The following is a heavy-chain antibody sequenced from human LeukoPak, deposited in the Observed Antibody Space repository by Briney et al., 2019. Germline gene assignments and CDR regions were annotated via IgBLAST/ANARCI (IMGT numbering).Heavy chain of an antibody. J-gene: IGHJ1*01. D-gene: IGHD4-17*01. V-gene: IGHV1-69*04. CDR2: IIPNLGIA. CDR1: GGTFSSYA. CDR3: ASRVAGDYVRWAEYFQH. Sequence: SVKVSCKASGGTFSSYAISWVRQAPGQGLEWMGRIIPNLGIANYAQKFQGRVTITADKSTSTAYMELSSLRSEDTAVYYCASRVAGDYVRWAEYFQHWGQGTLVTVSS.